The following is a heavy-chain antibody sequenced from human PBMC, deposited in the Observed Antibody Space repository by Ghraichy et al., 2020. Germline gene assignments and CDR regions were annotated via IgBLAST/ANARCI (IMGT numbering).Heavy chain of an antibody. CDR1: GYTFTGYY. J-gene: IGHJ4*02. V-gene: IGHV1-2*04. CDR3: ARALLFGTSRARGDYVSGGGY. D-gene: IGHD4-17*01. CDR2: INPNSGGT. Sequence: ASVKVSCKASGYTFTGYYMHWVRQAPGQGLEWMGWINPNSGGTNYAQKFQGWVTMTRDTSISTAYMELSRLRSDDTAVYYCARALLFGTSRARGDYVSGGGYWGQGTLVTVSS.